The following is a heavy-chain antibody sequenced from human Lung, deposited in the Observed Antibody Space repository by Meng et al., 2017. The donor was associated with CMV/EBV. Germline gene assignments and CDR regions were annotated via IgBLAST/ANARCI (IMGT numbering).Heavy chain of an antibody. Sequence: SXKASGGTFSSYAMSWVCQAPGKGLEWVSAISGSGGSTYYADSVKGRFTISRDNSKNTLYLQMNSLRAEDTAVYYCAKAGCSSTSCYGWYFDLWGRGXLVTVSS. CDR2: ISGSGGST. V-gene: IGHV3-23*01. CDR3: AKAGCSSTSCYGWYFDL. D-gene: IGHD2-2*01. CDR1: GGTFSSYA. J-gene: IGHJ2*01.